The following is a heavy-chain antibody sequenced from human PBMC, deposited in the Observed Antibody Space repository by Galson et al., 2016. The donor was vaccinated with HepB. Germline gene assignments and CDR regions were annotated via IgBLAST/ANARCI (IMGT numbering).Heavy chain of an antibody. CDR2: IYYIGTA. V-gene: IGHV4-39*07. CDR1: GGSISSGYY. CDR3: ARTSDLGF. D-gene: IGHD2-21*02. Sequence: SETLSLTCTVSGGSISSGYYWGWIRQPPGKGLEWIGHIYYIGTATYNPSLKSRVSISVDTSNDQFSLKLNSVTAADTAVYYCARTSDLGFWGQGTLVTISS. J-gene: IGHJ4*02.